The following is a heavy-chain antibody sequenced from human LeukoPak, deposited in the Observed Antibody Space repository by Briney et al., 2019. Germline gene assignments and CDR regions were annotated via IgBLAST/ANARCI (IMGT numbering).Heavy chain of an antibody. V-gene: IGHV1-2*02. CDR3: ARIAVAGRDP. Sequence: ASVKVSCKASGYTFTGCYMHWVRQAAGQGLEWMGWINPNSGGTKYAQKFLGRVTLTRDTSISTAYMELSRLRSDDTAVYYCARIAVAGRDPWGQGTLVTVSS. D-gene: IGHD6-19*01. CDR1: GYTFTGCY. J-gene: IGHJ5*02. CDR2: INPNSGGT.